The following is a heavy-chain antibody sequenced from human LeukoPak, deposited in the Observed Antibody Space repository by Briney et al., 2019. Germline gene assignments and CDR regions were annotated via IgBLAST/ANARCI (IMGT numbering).Heavy chain of an antibody. CDR1: GFTFSDYY. D-gene: IGHD3-3*01. J-gene: IGHJ5*02. Sequence: AGGSLRLSCAASGFTFSDYYMSWIRQAPGKGLEWVSYISSSGSTIYYADSVKGRFTISRDNAKNSLYLQMNGLRAEDTAVYYCARDSTIFGVVITWGQGTPVTVSS. CDR2: ISSSGSTI. CDR3: ARDSTIFGVVIT. V-gene: IGHV3-11*01.